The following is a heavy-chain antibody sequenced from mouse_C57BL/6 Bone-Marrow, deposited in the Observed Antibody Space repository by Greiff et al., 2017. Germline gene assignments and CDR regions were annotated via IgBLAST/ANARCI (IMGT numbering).Heavy chain of an antibody. CDR2: IDPENGDT. J-gene: IGHJ2*01. D-gene: IGHD2-5*01. Sequence: DVQLQESGAELVRPGASVKLSCTASGFNIKDVYMHWVKQRPEQGLEWIGWIDPENGDTEYASKFQGKATITADTSSNTAYLQLSSLTSEDTAVYYCTISNYDYFDYWGQGTTLTVSS. V-gene: IGHV14-4*01. CDR1: GFNIKDVY. CDR3: TISNYDYFDY.